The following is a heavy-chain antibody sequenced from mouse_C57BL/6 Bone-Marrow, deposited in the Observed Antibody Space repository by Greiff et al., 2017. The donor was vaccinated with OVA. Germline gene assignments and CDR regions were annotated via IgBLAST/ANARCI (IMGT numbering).Heavy chain of an antibody. J-gene: IGHJ2*01. D-gene: IGHD6-1*01. CDR2: ISDGGSYT. CDR1: GFTFSSYA. Sequence: EVKVEESGGGLVKPGGSLKLSCAASGFTFSSYAMSWVRQTPEKRLEWVATISDGGSYTYYPDNVKGRFTISRDNAKNNLYLQMSHLQSEDTAMYYCALLGFDYWGQGTTLTVSS. CDR3: ALLGFDY. V-gene: IGHV5-4*03.